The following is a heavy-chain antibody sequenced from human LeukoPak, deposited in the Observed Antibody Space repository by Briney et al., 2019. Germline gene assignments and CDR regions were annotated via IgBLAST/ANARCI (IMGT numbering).Heavy chain of an antibody. J-gene: IGHJ4*02. CDR3: ARDLYGGTSATFDY. D-gene: IGHD4-23*01. V-gene: IGHV1-2*02. Sequence: GASVKVSCKASGDTFTGYYMHWVRQAPGQGLEWMGWINPNSGGTYYAQKFQGRVTMTSDTSISTAYMELSRLRSDNTAVYYCARDLYGGTSATFDYWGQGTLVTVSS. CDR1: GDTFTGYY. CDR2: INPNSGGT.